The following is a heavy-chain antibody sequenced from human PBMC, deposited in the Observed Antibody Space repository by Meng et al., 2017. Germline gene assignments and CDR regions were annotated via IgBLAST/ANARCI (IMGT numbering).Heavy chain of an antibody. J-gene: IGHJ4*02. V-gene: IGHV1-2*06. CDR3: ARDEDISAAGKLFGDY. CDR1: GYNFPDYY. Sequence: QGRLGRAGAKVKKPGPPVKVSCKPSGYNFPDYYIHWVRQAPGQGLEWMGRIDPKNGDTHYAQKFQGRVTMTGDTSISTAYMDLSGLRSDDTAVYYCARDEDISAAGKLFGDYWGQGTLVTVSS. CDR2: IDPKNGDT. D-gene: IGHD6-13*01.